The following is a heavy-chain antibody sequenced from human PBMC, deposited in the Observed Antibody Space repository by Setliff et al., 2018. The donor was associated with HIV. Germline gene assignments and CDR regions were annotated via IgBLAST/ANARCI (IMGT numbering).Heavy chain of an antibody. Sequence: PGGSLRLSCAASRFTFSTYAMHWVRQAPGKGLEWVAIISYDGSNKYYTDSVKGRFTISRDNSKNTLYLQMNSLRAEDTAVYYCARDFLYSSGWYEGWSDPWCQGTLVTVSS. D-gene: IGHD6-19*01. J-gene: IGHJ5*02. CDR3: ARDFLYSSGWYEGWSDP. CDR1: RFTFSTYA. CDR2: ISYDGSNK. V-gene: IGHV3-30*10.